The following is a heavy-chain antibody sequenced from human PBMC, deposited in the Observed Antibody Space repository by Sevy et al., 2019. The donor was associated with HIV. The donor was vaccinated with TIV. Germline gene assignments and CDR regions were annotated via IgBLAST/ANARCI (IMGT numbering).Heavy chain of an antibody. J-gene: IGHJ6*02. CDR2: INPNSGGT. V-gene: IGHV1-2*02. Sequence: ASVKVSCKASGYTFTGYYMHWVRQAPGQGLEWMGWINPNSGGTNYAQKFQGRVTMTRDTSISKAYRELSRLRSDDTAVYYCARELGGVVVVAAAATRASYGMDVWGQGTTVTVSS. D-gene: IGHD2-15*01. CDR3: ARELGGVVVVAAAATRASYGMDV. CDR1: GYTFTGYY.